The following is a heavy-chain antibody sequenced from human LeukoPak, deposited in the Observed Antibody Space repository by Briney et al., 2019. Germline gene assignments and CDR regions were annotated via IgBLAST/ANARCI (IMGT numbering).Heavy chain of an antibody. Sequence: SETLSLTCTVSGYSISSGYYWGWIRQPPGKGLEWIGIIYHSGSTYYNPSLKSRVTISVDTSKNQFSLELSSVTAADTAVYYCARRYDNSGYFDYWGQGTLVTVSS. V-gene: IGHV4-38-2*02. J-gene: IGHJ4*02. CDR1: GYSISSGYY. CDR3: ARRYDNSGYFDY. D-gene: IGHD3-22*01. CDR2: IYHSGST.